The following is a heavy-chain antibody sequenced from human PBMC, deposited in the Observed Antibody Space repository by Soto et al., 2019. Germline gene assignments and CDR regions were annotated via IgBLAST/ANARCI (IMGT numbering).Heavy chain of an antibody. D-gene: IGHD3-10*01. CDR1: GYSFTSYW. J-gene: IGHJ6*02. CDR3: ARLIQQLSGSNAVPRGYYYYGMDV. Sequence: GESLKISCKGSGYSFTSYWIGWVRQMPGKGLEWMGIIYPGDSDTRYSPSFQGQVTISADKSISTAYLQWSSLKASDTAMYYCARLIQQLSGSNAVPRGYYYYGMDVWGQGTTVTVSS. V-gene: IGHV5-51*01. CDR2: IYPGDSDT.